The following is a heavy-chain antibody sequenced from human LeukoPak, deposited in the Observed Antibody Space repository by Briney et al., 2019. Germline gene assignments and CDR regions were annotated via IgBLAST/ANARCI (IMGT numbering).Heavy chain of an antibody. D-gene: IGHD6-6*01. CDR3: ARDLYSGSSYFDY. J-gene: IGHJ4*02. Sequence: ASVKVSCKASGGTFSSYAISWVRQAPGQGLEWMGGIIPIFGTANYAQKFQGRVTITTDESTSTAYMELSSLRSEDTAVYYCARDLYSGSSYFDYWGQGTLVTVSS. CDR1: GGTFSSYA. CDR2: IIPIFGTA. V-gene: IGHV1-69*05.